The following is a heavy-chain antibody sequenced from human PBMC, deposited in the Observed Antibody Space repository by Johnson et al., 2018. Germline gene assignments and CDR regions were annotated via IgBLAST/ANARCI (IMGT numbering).Heavy chain of an antibody. CDR1: GFTFSSYD. V-gene: IGHV3-13*01. J-gene: IGHJ6*02. Sequence: EVQLVESGGGLVQHGGSLRLSCAASGFTFSSYDMHWVRQATGKGLEWVSAIGTAGDTYYPGSVKGRFTISRENAKNSLYLQMNSLRAGDTAVYYCARGWPIVKGYYGMDVWGQGTTVTVSS. CDR3: ARGWPIVKGYYGMDV. D-gene: IGHD2/OR15-2a*01. CDR2: IGTAGDT.